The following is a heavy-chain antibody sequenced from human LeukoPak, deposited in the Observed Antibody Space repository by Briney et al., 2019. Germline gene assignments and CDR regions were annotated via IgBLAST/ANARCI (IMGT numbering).Heavy chain of an antibody. J-gene: IGHJ5*02. CDR2: IRYDGSNK. CDR3: AKDPDYYGSGSNWFDP. V-gene: IGHV3-30*02. Sequence: GGSLRLSCAASGFTFSSYGMHWVRQAPGKGLEWVAFIRYDGSNKYYADSVKGRFTISRDNSKNTLYLQMNSLRAEDTAVYYCAKDPDYYGSGSNWFDPWGQGTLVTVSS. CDR1: GFTFSSYG. D-gene: IGHD3-10*01.